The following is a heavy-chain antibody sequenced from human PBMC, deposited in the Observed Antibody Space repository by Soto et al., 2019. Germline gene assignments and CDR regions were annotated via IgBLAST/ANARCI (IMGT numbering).Heavy chain of an antibody. D-gene: IGHD5-12*01. CDR2: IYYSGST. V-gene: IGHV4-39*01. CDR3: ARKRGYSGYDAYYYMDV. J-gene: IGHJ6*03. CDR1: GGSISSSSYY. Sequence: QLQLQESGPGLVKPSETLSLTCTVSGGSISSSSYYWGWIRQPPGKGLAWIGTIYYSGSTYYNPSLKSRVTISVDTSRNQFFLKLSSVTAADTAVYYCARKRGYSGYDAYYYMDVWGKGTTVTVSS.